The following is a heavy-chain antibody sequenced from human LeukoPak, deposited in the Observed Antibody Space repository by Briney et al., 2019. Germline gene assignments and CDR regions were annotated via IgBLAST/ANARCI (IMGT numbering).Heavy chain of an antibody. CDR3: ARDPTTVTTIFDS. CDR2: INHSGST. V-gene: IGHV4-34*01. D-gene: IGHD4-17*01. J-gene: IGHJ4*02. Sequence: SETLSLTCAVYGGSFSGYYWNWIRQPPGKGLEWIGEINHSGSTNYNPSLKSRVTISVDTSKNQVSLKLRSVTAADTAVYYCARDPTTVTTIFDSWGQGTLVTVSS. CDR1: GGSFSGYY.